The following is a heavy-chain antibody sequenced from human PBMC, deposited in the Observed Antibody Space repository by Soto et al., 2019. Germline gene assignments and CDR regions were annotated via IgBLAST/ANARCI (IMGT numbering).Heavy chain of an antibody. D-gene: IGHD2-2*01. Sequence: GGSLRLSCEASGFTFSNNAMSWVRQAPGKGLEWVSGISTSGGSTFYADSVKGRFAISRDNSKNTLYLLMSGLRAEDTAVYYCAKSKPLVPAASDYFDYWGQGTLVTVSS. CDR1: GFTFSNNA. CDR2: ISTSGGST. J-gene: IGHJ4*02. V-gene: IGHV3-23*01. CDR3: AKSKPLVPAASDYFDY.